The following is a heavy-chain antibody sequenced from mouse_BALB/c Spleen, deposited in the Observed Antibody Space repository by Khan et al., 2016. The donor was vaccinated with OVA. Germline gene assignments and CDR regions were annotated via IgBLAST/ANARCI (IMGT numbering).Heavy chain of an antibody. CDR1: GYTFTDYY. CDR2: IYPGSGNV. D-gene: IGHD4-1*02. Sequence: QVQLQQSGAELARPGASVKLSCKASGYTFTDYYITWVKQRTGQGLEWIGEIYPGSGNVYYNANFKGRATLTADKYSSTTYMHLSSLTSEDSAVYFCARMDTTSFDYWGQGTTLTVAS. V-gene: IGHV1-77*01. J-gene: IGHJ2*01. CDR3: ARMDTTSFDY.